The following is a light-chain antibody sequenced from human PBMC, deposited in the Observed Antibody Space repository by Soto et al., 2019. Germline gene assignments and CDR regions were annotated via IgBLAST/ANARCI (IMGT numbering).Light chain of an antibody. CDR1: SSDVGGYNY. V-gene: IGLV2-14*01. CDR3: SSYTSSSTLV. J-gene: IGLJ1*01. CDR2: EVS. Sequence: LTQPASVSGSPGQSITISCTGTSSDVGGYNYVSWYQQHPGKAPKLMIYEVSNRPSGVSNRFSGSKSGNTTSLTISGLQAEDEADYYCSSYTSSSTLVFGTGTKVTVL.